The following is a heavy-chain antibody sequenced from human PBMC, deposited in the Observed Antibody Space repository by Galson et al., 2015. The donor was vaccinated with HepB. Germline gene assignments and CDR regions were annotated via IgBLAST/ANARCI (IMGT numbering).Heavy chain of an antibody. J-gene: IGHJ3*02. CDR2: ISPNGDRT. D-gene: IGHD6-6*01. CDR1: GFTFSNYA. CDR3: VKFNSSSRAFDI. Sequence: SLRLSCAASGFTFSNYAMDWVRQAPGKGLEYVSSISPNGDRTSYADSVKGRFTISRDNSKYTLYVHMSSLRAEDTAVYYCVKFNSSSRAFDIWGQGTKVTVPP. V-gene: IGHV3-64*05.